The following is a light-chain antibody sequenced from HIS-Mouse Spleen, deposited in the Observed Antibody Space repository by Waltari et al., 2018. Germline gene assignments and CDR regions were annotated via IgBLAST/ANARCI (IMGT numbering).Light chain of an antibody. V-gene: IGLV1-47*01. CDR3: AAWDDSLSGV. CDR2: RNN. J-gene: IGLJ2*01. Sequence: QSVLTQPPSASGTPGQRVTISCSGSSSNIGSNYVYWYQQLPGTAPKLLIYRNNRRPAGGPDRFSGSKSGTSASLAISGLRSEDEADYYCAAWDDSLSGVFGGGTKLTVL. CDR1: SSNIGSNY.